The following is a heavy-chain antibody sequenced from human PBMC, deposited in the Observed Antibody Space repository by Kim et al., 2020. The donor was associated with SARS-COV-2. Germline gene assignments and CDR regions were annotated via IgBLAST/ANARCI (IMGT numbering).Heavy chain of an antibody. J-gene: IGHJ6*03. V-gene: IGHV3-30*02. Sequence: SVKSGFTISRDNSKNTLYLEMNSLRAEETAVYYCAKVGWSDVNCFYYYLDVWGKGTTVTVSS. D-gene: IGHD1-1*01. CDR3: AKVGWSDVNCFYYYLDV.